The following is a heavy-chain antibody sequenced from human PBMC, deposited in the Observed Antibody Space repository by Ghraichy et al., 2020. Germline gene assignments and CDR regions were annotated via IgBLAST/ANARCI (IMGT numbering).Heavy chain of an antibody. D-gene: IGHD6-13*01. CDR3: ARGDTIAAAVDY. J-gene: IGHJ4*02. V-gene: IGHV4-61*02. CDR2: IYTSGST. Sequence: SETLSLTCTVSGGSISSGSYYWSWIRQPAGKGLEWIGRIYTSGSTNYNPSLKSRVTISVDTSKNQFSLKLSSVTAADTAVYYCARGDTIAAAVDYWGQGTLVTVSS. CDR1: GGSISSGSYY.